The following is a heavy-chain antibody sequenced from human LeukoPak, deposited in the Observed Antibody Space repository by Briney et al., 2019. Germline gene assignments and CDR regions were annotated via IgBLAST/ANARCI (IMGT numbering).Heavy chain of an antibody. CDR3: ARLRDYYYMDV. J-gene: IGHJ6*03. Sequence: SETLSLTCTVSGGSISSSSYYWGWIRQPPGKGLEWIGSIYYSGSTYYNPSLKSRVTISVDTSKNQFSLKLSSVTAADTAVYYCARLRDYYYMDVWGKGTTVTVSS. V-gene: IGHV4-39*01. CDR2: IYYSGST. CDR1: GGSISSSSYY.